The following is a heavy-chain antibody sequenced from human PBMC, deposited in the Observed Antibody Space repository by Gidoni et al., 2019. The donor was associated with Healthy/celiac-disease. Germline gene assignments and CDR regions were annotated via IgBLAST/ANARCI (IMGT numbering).Heavy chain of an antibody. CDR2: ISYDGSNK. J-gene: IGHJ4*02. CDR3: ARDHSYEMYYFDY. V-gene: IGHV3-30*03. CDR1: GFTFSSYG. Sequence: QVQLVEAGGGVVQPGRSLRHSCAASGFTFSSYGMHWVRQAPGKGLEWVAVISYDGSNKYYADSVKGRFTISRDNSKNTLYLQMNSLRAEDTAVYYCARDHSYEMYYFDYWGQGTLVTVSS. D-gene: IGHD5-12*01.